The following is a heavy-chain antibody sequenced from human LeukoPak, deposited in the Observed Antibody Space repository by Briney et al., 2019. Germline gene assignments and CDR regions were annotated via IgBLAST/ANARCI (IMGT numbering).Heavy chain of an antibody. V-gene: IGHV3-23*01. CDR3: AKDRGYCSGGSCYGWFDP. D-gene: IGHD2-15*01. Sequence: GGSLRLSCAASGFTFSSYAMSWVRQAPGKGLEWVSAISGSGGSTYYADSVKGRFTISRDNSKNTLYLQMNSLRAEDTAVYYCAKDRGYCSGGSCYGWFDPWGQGTQVTVSS. CDR1: GFTFSSYA. CDR2: ISGSGGST. J-gene: IGHJ5*02.